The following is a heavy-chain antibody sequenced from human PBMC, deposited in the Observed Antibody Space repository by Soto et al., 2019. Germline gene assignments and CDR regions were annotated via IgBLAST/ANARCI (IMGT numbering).Heavy chain of an antibody. CDR3: ASPLYCSGGSCYLGTYYYGMDV. J-gene: IGHJ6*02. D-gene: IGHD2-15*01. CDR2: IIPIFGTA. V-gene: IGHV1-69*06. Sequence: SVKFSCKSSGGTFSSYAISLVRQAPGQGVEWMGGIIPIFGTANYAQKFQGRVTITADKSTSTAYMELSSLRSEDTAVYYCASPLYCSGGSCYLGTYYYGMDVWGQGTTVTVSS. CDR1: GGTFSSYA.